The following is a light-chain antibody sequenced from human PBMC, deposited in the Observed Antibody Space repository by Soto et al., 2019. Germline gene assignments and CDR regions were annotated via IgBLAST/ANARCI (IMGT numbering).Light chain of an antibody. CDR2: AAS. CDR3: HQCYNSPRT. J-gene: IGKJ1*01. CDR1: QRIGRY. Sequence: DIQMTQSPSSLSASVGDRVTITCRASQRIGRYLNWYQQKSGTAPKLLIYAASSLQSGVPSRFSGSGSGTDFTLPISSLQPEDFAIYYCHQCYNSPRTFGQGTNVELK. V-gene: IGKV1-39*01.